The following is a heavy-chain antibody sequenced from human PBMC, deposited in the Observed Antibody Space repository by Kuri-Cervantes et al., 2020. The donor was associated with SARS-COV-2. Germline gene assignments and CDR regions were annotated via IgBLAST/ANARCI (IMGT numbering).Heavy chain of an antibody. CDR3: AKSPVDSGTYLRPAFDF. V-gene: IGHV3-23*01. Sequence: GESLKISCAASGFTFSNYAMSWVRQAPGKGLEWVSAMRGSGGTIYYADSVKGRFTISRDNSKNTLYLQMNSLRADDTAVYYCAKSPVDSGTYLRPAFDFWGQGTMVTVSS. CDR2: MRGSGGTI. J-gene: IGHJ3*01. CDR1: GFTFSNYA. D-gene: IGHD1-26*01.